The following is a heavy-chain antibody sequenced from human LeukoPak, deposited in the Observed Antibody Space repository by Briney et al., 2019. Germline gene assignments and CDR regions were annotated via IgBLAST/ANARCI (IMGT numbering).Heavy chain of an antibody. CDR1: GFTFGDYA. Sequence: PGRSLRLSRTASGFTFGDYAMSWFRQAPGEGLEWVGFIRSKAYGGTTEYAASVKGRFTISRDDSKSIAYLQMNSLKTEDTAVYYCTREFQGNGFDYWGQGTLVTVSS. J-gene: IGHJ4*02. D-gene: IGHD2-8*01. CDR2: IRSKAYGGTT. CDR3: TREFQGNGFDY. V-gene: IGHV3-49*03.